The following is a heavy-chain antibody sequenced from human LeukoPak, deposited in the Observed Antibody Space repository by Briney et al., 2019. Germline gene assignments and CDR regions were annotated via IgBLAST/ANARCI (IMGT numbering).Heavy chain of an antibody. CDR3: AGLTYYDFWSGYFSEYWFDP. CDR2: IYYSGST. V-gene: IGHV4-31*03. CDR1: GGSISSGGYY. D-gene: IGHD3-3*01. Sequence: SSETLSLTCTVSGGSISSGGYYWSWIRQHPGKGLEWIGYIYYSGSTYYNPSLKSRVTISVDTSKNQFSLKLSSVTAADTAVYYCAGLTYYDFWSGYFSEYWFDPWGQGTLVTVSS. J-gene: IGHJ5*02.